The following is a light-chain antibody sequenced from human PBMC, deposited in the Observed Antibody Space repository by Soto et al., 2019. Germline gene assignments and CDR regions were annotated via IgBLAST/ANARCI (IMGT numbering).Light chain of an antibody. J-gene: IGLJ3*02. CDR2: LERSGSY. CDR3: ETWDSNSWV. Sequence: QAVVTQSSSASASLGSSVKLTCTLSSGHSSYIIAWHQQQPGKAPRYLMKLERSGSYNKGSGVPDRFSGSSSGADRYLTISNLQFEDEADYYCETWDSNSWVFGGGTQLTVL. CDR1: SGHSSYI. V-gene: IGLV4-60*02.